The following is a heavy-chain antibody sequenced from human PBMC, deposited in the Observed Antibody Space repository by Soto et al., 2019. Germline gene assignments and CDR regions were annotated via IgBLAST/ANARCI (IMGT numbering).Heavy chain of an antibody. Sequence: GASVKVSCKASGYTFTSYGISWVRQAPGQGLEWMGWISAYNSNTNYAQKLQGRVTMTTGTSTSTAYMELRSLRSDDTAVYCCARDPDYYDSSGYYPRIMDVWGQGTTVTVSS. CDR1: GYTFTSYG. CDR3: ARDPDYYDSSGYYPRIMDV. J-gene: IGHJ6*02. CDR2: ISAYNSNT. V-gene: IGHV1-18*01. D-gene: IGHD3-22*01.